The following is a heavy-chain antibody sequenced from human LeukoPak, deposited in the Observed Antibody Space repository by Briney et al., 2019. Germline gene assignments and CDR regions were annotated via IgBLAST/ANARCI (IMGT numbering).Heavy chain of an antibody. V-gene: IGHV1-69*02. J-gene: IGHJ4*02. D-gene: IGHD3-22*01. CDR2: IIPILGVA. CDR3: AGGAGITLIAADF. CDR1: GGTFSSYT. Sequence: ASVKVSCKGSGGTFSSYTISWVRQAPGQGLEWMGRIIPILGVANYAQKFQGRVTISADKSTNTAYMELSSLRSEDTAVYYCAGGAGITLIAADFWGQGTLVTVSS.